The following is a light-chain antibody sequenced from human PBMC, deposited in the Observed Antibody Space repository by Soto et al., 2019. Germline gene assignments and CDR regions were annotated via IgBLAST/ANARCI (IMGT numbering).Light chain of an antibody. J-gene: IGKJ1*01. Sequence: EIVLTQSPGTLSLSPGERATLSCRASQSVSSNYLAWYKQKPGHTPRLLIYGASSRATGIPDRFSGSGSGTDFTLTISRLEPEDFAVFYCQQYGSSPWTFGQGTKVEIK. V-gene: IGKV3-20*01. CDR1: QSVSSNY. CDR2: GAS. CDR3: QQYGSSPWT.